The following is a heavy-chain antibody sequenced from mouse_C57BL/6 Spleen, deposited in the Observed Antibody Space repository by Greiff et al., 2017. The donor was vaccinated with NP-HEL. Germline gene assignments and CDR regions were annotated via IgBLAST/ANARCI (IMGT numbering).Heavy chain of an antibody. D-gene: IGHD1-1*01. CDR2: IHPNSGST. CDR1: GYTFTSYW. Sequence: QVQLQQSGAELVKPGASVKLSCKASGYTFTSYWMHWVKQRPGQGLEWIGMIHPNSGSTNYNEKFKSKATLPVDKSSSKAYMQLSSLTSADSAVYYCARSADYYGSLDYWGQGTTLTVSS. V-gene: IGHV1-64*01. J-gene: IGHJ2*01. CDR3: ARSADYYGSLDY.